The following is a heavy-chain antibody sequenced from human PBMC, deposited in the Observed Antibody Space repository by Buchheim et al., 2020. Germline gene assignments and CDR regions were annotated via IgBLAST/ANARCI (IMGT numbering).Heavy chain of an antibody. CDR2: ISGDARAT. CDR1: GFTFSDYA. J-gene: IGHJ6*02. Sequence: EVQLLESGGHLVQPGGSLRLSCIASGFTFSDYAMNWVRQAPGKGPEWVSGISGDARATYYAASVRGRFTLSRDNSKKTVYLQMNSLRGDDTAVYYCAKDLVGSTWFYGIEVWGRGT. V-gene: IGHV3-23*01. D-gene: IGHD1-26*01. CDR3: AKDLVGSTWFYGIEV.